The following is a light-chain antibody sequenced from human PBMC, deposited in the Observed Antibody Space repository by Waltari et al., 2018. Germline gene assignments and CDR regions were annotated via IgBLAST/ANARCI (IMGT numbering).Light chain of an antibody. V-gene: IGKV4-1*01. CDR2: WAS. CDR3: RQYCNGPRT. Sequence: DIVMTQSPDSLAVSLGERATMNCTSSQSVLSISNNKRHLAWYQHEPGQPTKLRSYWASTRETGVPDRFRGSGSGTDCTPTISSLQAEDVAVYYCRQYCNGPRTFCQGTNVESK. CDR1: QSVLSISNNKRH. J-gene: IGKJ1*01.